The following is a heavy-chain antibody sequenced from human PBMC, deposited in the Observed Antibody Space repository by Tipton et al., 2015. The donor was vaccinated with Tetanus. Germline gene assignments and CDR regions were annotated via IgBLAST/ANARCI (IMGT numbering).Heavy chain of an antibody. CDR1: GGSISSGGYY. D-gene: IGHD6-13*01. CDR3: ARGDTYSSSWYNVGAIWFDP. J-gene: IGHJ5*02. Sequence: TLSLTCTVSGGSISSGGYYWSWIRQHPGKGLEWIGYIYYSGSTYYNPSLKSRVTISVDTSKNQFSLKLSSVTAADTAVYYCARGDTYSSSWYNVGAIWFDPWGQGTLVTVSS. CDR2: IYYSGST. V-gene: IGHV4-31*03.